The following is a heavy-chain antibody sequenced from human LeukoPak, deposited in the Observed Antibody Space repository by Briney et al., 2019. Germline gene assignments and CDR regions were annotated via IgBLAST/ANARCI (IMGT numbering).Heavy chain of an antibody. Sequence: GGSLRLSCAASGFIFSSYAMSWVRQAPGKGLEWVSSVSGGGGSTYYADSVKGRFTISRDNSKSTLFLQMNSLRAEDTAVYFCARWGNDYSQFDSWGQGTLVTVS. J-gene: IGHJ4*02. CDR1: GFIFSSYA. CDR3: ARWGNDYSQFDS. CDR2: VSGGGGST. V-gene: IGHV3-23*01. D-gene: IGHD4-11*01.